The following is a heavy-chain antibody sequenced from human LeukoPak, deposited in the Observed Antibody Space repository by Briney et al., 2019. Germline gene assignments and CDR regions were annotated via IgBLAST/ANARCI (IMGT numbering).Heavy chain of an antibody. V-gene: IGHV4-59*01. J-gene: IGHJ4*02. Sequence: SETLSLTCTVSGGSINSYYWSWIRQPPGKGLEWIGYIYYSGSTNYNPSLKSRVTISVDTSKNQFSLKLNSVTAADTAVYYCARRGIQLWFYWGQGTLVTVSS. CDR3: ARRGIQLWFY. D-gene: IGHD5-18*01. CDR1: GGSINSYY. CDR2: IYYSGST.